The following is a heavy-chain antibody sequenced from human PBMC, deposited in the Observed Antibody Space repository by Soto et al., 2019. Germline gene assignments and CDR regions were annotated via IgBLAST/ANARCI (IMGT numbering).Heavy chain of an antibody. Sequence: SETLSLTCAVCGGSFSGYYWSWIRQPPGKGLEWIGEINHIGGANYDPSLNSRVIISLDTSKNQFTLRLSSVTAADTAVYYCARGTWDLRFDPWGQGTLVTVSS. CDR3: ARGTWDLRFDP. V-gene: IGHV4-34*01. CDR1: GGSFSGYY. J-gene: IGHJ5*02. D-gene: IGHD1-26*01. CDR2: INHIGGA.